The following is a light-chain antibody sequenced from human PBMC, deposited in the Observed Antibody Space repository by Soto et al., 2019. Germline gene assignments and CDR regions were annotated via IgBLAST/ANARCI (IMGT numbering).Light chain of an antibody. CDR1: QSVSSY. J-gene: IGKJ4*01. Sequence: EIVLTQSPGTLSLSPGERATLSCRASQSVSSYLAWYQQKPGQAPRLLIYDASNRATGIAARFSGSGSGTDFTLTISSLEPEDFATYFCQQGDSFPFTFGGGTKVEIK. CDR2: DAS. V-gene: IGKV3-11*01. CDR3: QQGDSFPFT.